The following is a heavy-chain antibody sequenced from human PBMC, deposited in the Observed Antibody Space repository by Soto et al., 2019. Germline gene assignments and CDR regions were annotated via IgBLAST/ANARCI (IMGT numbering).Heavy chain of an antibody. CDR3: ARWGLGERSIDY. J-gene: IGHJ4*02. D-gene: IGHD3-10*01. CDR2: IYYSGST. Sequence: SETLSLTCTVSGGSISSYYWSWIRQPPGKGLEWIGYIYYSGSTNYNPSLKSRVTISVDTSKNQFSLKLSSVTAADTAVYYCARWGLGERSIDYWGQGTLVTVSS. V-gene: IGHV4-59*01. CDR1: GGSISSYY.